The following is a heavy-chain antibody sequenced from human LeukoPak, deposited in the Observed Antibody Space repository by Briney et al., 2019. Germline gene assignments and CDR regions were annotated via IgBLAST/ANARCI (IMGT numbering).Heavy chain of an antibody. CDR1: RFTSRRFS. CDR2: IWYDGSNK. J-gene: IGHJ4*02. D-gene: IGHD6-13*01. CDR3: ATEGGSTWYLAD. V-gene: IGHV3-33*01. Sequence: PGRSLRLSCAASRFTSRRFSMRAGSQAPGKGLEWVAVIWYDGSNKYYADSVKGRFTISRDNSKNTLYLQMNSLRAEDTAVYYCATEGGSTWYLADWGQGTLVTVSS.